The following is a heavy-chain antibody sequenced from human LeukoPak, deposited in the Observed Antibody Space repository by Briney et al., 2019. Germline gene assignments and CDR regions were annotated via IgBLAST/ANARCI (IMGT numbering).Heavy chain of an antibody. V-gene: IGHV3-72*01. J-gene: IGHJ4*02. CDR1: GFIFSDHY. CDR2: IRMRANSYTT. CDR3: AKVADPPNVSAALVDY. D-gene: IGHD2-15*01. Sequence: GGSLRLSCAASGFIFSDHYMDCVRRAPGKGVEWVGCIRMRANSYTTEYAASVRGRFTISRDDSKNSLYLQMNSLKTEDTAVYYCAKVADPPNVSAALVDYWGQGTLVTVSS.